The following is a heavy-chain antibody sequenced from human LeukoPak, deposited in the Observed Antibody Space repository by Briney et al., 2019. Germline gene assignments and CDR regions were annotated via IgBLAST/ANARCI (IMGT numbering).Heavy chain of an antibody. CDR2: IIPIFGTA. J-gene: IGHJ5*02. CDR3: ARSRGGFGELFRWFDP. D-gene: IGHD3-10*01. CDR1: GGTFSSYA. V-gene: IGHV1-69*05. Sequence: SVSVSCKASGGTFSSYAISGVRQAPGQGLEGMGGIIPIFGTANYAQKFQGRVTITTDQSTSTAYMQLSTLRSEDTAVYYCARSRGGFGELFRWFDPWGQGTLVTVSS.